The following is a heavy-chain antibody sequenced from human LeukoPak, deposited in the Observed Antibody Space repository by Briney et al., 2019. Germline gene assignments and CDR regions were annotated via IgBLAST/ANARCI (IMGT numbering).Heavy chain of an antibody. V-gene: IGHV4-59*08. CDR3: ARLRGSQYYDSSGYPTGLYYFDY. CDR2: IYYSGST. CDR1: GGSISSYY. Sequence: PSETLSLTCTVSGGSISSYYWSWIRQPPGKGLEWIGYIYYSGSTNYNPSLKSRVTISVDTSKNQFSLKLSSVTAADTAVYYCARLRGSQYYDSSGYPTGLYYFDYWGQGTLVTVSS. J-gene: IGHJ4*02. D-gene: IGHD3-22*01.